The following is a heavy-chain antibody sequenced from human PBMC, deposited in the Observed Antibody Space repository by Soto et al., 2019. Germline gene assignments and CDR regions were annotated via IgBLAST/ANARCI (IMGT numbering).Heavy chain of an antibody. D-gene: IGHD3-3*01. CDR2: INPATGAA. V-gene: IGHV1-2*02. J-gene: IGHJ3*02. CDR1: GYPVTAYY. Sequence: QLHLVQSGAVVKKPGASVTVSCSASGYPVTAYYMHWVRQAPGRGLEWMGGINPATGAAKYTQTFRGRVPMTRDPATSTVFMELSGLTSEAPAVFYLARGGGVGVAGSAAFDMWGQGTLVTVSS. CDR3: ARGGGVGVAGSAAFDM.